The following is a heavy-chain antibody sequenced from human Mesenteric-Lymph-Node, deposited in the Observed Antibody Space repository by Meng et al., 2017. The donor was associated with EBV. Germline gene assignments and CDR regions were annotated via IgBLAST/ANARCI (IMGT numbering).Heavy chain of an antibody. D-gene: IGHD3-22*01. CDR1: GFTFDDYT. CDR3: AKARHTSGYYFDS. Sequence: EVQLVASGGRVVQTGRSLRLSCEASGFTFDDYTMHWVRQAPGKSLEWVSLISWAGDYTDYADSVKGRFTISRDNTKNSLYLQMNSLRPEDTALYYCAKARHTSGYYFDSWGQGTLVTVSS. CDR2: ISWAGDYT. J-gene: IGHJ4*02. V-gene: IGHV3-43*01.